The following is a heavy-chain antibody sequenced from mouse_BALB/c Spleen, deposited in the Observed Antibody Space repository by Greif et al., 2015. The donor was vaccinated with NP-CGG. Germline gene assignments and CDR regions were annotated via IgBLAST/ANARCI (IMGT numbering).Heavy chain of an antibody. CDR1: GYTFTSYY. CDR2: INPSNGGT. Sequence: VKLQESGAELVKPGASVKLSCKASGYTFTSYYMYWVKQRPGQGLEWIGEINPSNGGTNFNEKFKSKATLTVDKSSSTAYMQLSSLTSEDSAVYYCTRRGVVGYFDVWGAGTTVTVSS. CDR3: TRRGVVGYFDV. V-gene: IGHV1S81*02. D-gene: IGHD1-1*01. J-gene: IGHJ1*01.